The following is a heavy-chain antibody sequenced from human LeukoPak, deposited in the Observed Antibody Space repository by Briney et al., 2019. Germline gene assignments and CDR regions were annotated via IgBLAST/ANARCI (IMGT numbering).Heavy chain of an antibody. J-gene: IGHJ4*02. CDR1: GFTFSNAW. V-gene: IGHV3-23*01. D-gene: IGHD5-18*01. Sequence: TGGSLRLSCAASGFTFSNAWMNWVRQAPGKGLEWVSVISGSGASTSYADSVKGRFTTARDNSKNTLYLQMNSLRVEDTAVYYCAKVGYFFGYLYYFDNWGQGTLVTVSS. CDR3: AKVGYFFGYLYYFDN. CDR2: ISGSGAST.